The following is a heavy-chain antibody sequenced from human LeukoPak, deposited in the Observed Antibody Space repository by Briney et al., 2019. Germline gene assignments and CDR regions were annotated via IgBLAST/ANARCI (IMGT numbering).Heavy chain of an antibody. CDR1: GGTFSSYA. CDR2: IIPIFGTA. Sequence: SVKVSCKASGGTFSSYAISWVRQAPGQGLEWMGGIIPIFGTANYAQKFQGRVTITADESTSTAYMELSSLRSEDTAVYYCARGAFTIFGVVISDYYYMDVWGKGTTVTVSS. V-gene: IGHV1-69*13. CDR3: ARGAFTIFGVVISDYYYMDV. J-gene: IGHJ6*03. D-gene: IGHD3-3*01.